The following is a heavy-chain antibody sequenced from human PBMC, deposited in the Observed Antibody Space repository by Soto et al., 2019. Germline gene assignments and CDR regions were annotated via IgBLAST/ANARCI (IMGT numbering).Heavy chain of an antibody. Sequence: SETLSLTCTVSCGSMSSYYWTWLRQSPGRGLEWIGYISYSGSTYYNPSLKSRVTISADTSKNQFSLRMNSTIAADTAVYYCARADPDASGGYWGQGTRGTV. J-gene: IGHJ4*01. CDR1: CGSMSSYY. CDR2: ISYSGST. V-gene: IGHV4-59*01. D-gene: IGHD1-1*01. CDR3: ARADPDASGGY.